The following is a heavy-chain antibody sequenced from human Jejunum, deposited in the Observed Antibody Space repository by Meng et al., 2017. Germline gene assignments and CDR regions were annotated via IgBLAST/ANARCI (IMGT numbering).Heavy chain of an antibody. CDR2: IHHGGDT. CDR3: ARNGAYSADH. CDR1: GPSISSGYW. V-gene: IGHV4-4*02. D-gene: IGHD2-15*01. Sequence: LRLRVAGPGRVEPSGPLSFTCAVSGPSISSGYWWSWVRQPPRKGLEWIGEIHHGGDTNYNPSLKSRVTISVDKSNNQYSLRLTSVTAADTAMYYCARNGAYSADHWGQGTLVTVSS. J-gene: IGHJ4*02.